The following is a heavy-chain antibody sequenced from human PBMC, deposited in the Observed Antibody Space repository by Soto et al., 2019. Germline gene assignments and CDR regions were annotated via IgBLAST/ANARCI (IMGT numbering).Heavy chain of an antibody. D-gene: IGHD3-16*01. Sequence: ASVKVSCKASRYTFISYDINWVRQTPGQGLEWMGWMNPSSANTGYAQKFQGRISMTRNTSMNTAYMELNSLTSEDTAVYYCTRGQEVWWNAGPLGLHGLDVWGQGTTVTVSS. J-gene: IGHJ6*02. CDR1: RYTFISYD. V-gene: IGHV1-8*01. CDR3: TRGQEVWWNAGPLGLHGLDV. CDR2: MNPSSANT.